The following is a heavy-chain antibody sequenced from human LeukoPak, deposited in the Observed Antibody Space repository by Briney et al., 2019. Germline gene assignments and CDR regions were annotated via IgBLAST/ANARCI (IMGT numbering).Heavy chain of an antibody. CDR3: ARHVPDPVSGYYFDS. Sequence: ASETLSLTCTVSGASISSCTHYWGWIRQSPGKGLEWIATIYCGGSTFYSPPLKSRVTLSVDTSKNQFSLNLSSVTAADTAIYYCARHVPDPVSGYYFDSWGQGTLVTVSS. J-gene: IGHJ4*02. CDR2: IYCGGST. CDR1: GASISSCTHY. D-gene: IGHD2-2*01. V-gene: IGHV4-39*01.